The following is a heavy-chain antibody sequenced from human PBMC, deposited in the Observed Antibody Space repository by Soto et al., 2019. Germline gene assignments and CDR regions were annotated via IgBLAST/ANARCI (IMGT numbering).Heavy chain of an antibody. J-gene: IGHJ4*02. V-gene: IGHV1-2*04. CDR1: GYTFTGYY. D-gene: IGHD1-7*01. CDR3: ARVFSNWNYDFDY. Sequence: VSVKVSCKASGYTFTGYYMHWLRQAPGQGLEWMGWINPNSGGTNYAQKFQGWVTMTRDKSINTAYMEVSRLKSDDTAIYYCARVFSNWNYDFDYWGQGTLVTVSS. CDR2: INPNSGGT.